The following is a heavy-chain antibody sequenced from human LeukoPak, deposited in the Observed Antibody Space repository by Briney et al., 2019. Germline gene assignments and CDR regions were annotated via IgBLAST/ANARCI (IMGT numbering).Heavy chain of an antibody. D-gene: IGHD3-10*01. CDR3: AGGGLLNIMVRGVITRDYNWFDP. CDR1: GGSFSGYY. CDR2: INHSGST. Sequence: SETLSLTCAVYGGSFSGYYWSWIRQPPGKGLEWIGEINHSGSTNYNPSLKSRVTISVDTSKNQFSLKLSSVTAADTAVYYCAGGGLLNIMVRGVITRDYNWFDPWGQGTLVTVSS. J-gene: IGHJ5*02. V-gene: IGHV4-34*01.